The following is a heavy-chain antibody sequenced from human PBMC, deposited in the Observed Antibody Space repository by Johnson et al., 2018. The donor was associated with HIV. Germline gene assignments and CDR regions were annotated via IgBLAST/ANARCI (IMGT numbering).Heavy chain of an antibody. J-gene: IGHJ3*02. CDR1: GFTVSSNY. Sequence: MQLVESGGGLVQPGGSLRLSCAASGFTVSSNYMSWVRQAPGKGLEWVSVIYSGGSTYYPGSVKGRFNISRENSKNTLYLQMNSLRAEDTAVYYCAKDLQDYYDSSGHDAFDIWGQGTMVTVSS. D-gene: IGHD3-22*01. CDR3: AKDLQDYYDSSGHDAFDI. CDR2: IYSGGST. V-gene: IGHV3-66*02.